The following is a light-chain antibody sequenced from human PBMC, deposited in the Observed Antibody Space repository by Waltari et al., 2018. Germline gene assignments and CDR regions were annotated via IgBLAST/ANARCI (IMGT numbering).Light chain of an antibody. CDR3: ATWDDSLNAWI. CDR2: RSD. Sequence: QSPLTQPPSISAAPGQRVTISCSGGSSNFGRNSVPWYAQVAGTTPKLLMYRSDQRPSGVSDRFSGSKSGTSASLAITGLLFADEADYICATWDDSLNAWIFGGGTRLTVL. J-gene: IGLJ2*01. V-gene: IGLV1-44*01. CDR1: SSNFGRNS.